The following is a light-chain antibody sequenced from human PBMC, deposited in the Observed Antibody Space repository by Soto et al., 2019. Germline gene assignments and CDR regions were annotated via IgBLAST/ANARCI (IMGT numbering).Light chain of an antibody. V-gene: IGKV3-20*01. J-gene: IGKJ1*01. Sequence: DIVLTQSPGTLSLSPGERATLSCRASQSVSSSYVAWYQQKPGEAPRLLIDGASIRATGIPNRFSGSGSGTDFTLTISRLEPEDVAVYYCQQYGSSPWTFGQGTKVEIK. CDR2: GAS. CDR1: QSVSSSY. CDR3: QQYGSSPWT.